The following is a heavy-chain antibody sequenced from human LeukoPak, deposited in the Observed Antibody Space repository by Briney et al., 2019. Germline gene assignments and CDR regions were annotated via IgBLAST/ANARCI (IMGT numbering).Heavy chain of an antibody. CDR1: GYTFTSYY. Sequence: GASVKVSCKASGYTFTSYYMHWVRQAPGQGLEWMGIINPSGGSTSYAQKFQGRVTMTRDTSTSTVYMELSRLRSEDTALYYCARATGSTMTMDAFDIWGQGTMVTVSS. D-gene: IGHD5/OR15-5a*01. CDR2: INPSGGST. V-gene: IGHV1-46*01. CDR3: ARATGSTMTMDAFDI. J-gene: IGHJ3*02.